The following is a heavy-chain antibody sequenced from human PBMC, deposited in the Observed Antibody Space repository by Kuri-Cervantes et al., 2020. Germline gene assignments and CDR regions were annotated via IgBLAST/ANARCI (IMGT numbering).Heavy chain of an antibody. J-gene: IGHJ6*02. CDR2: ISSSSSYI. V-gene: IGHV3-21*01. CDR3: ARPFQWLVSGGMDV. CDR1: GFTFSSYS. D-gene: IGHD6-19*01. Sequence: GESLKISCAASGFTFSSYSMNWVRQAPGKGLEWVSSISSSSSYIYYADSVKGRFTISRDNAKNSLYLQMNSLRAEDTAVYYCARPFQWLVSGGMDVWGQGTTVTVSS.